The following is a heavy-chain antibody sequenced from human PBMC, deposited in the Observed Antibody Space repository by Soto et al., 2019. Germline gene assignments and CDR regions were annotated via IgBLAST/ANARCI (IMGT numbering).Heavy chain of an antibody. CDR3: ARGWFGDSTSFDY. Sequence: QVQLQQWGAGLLKPSETLSLTCAVYGGSFSGYYWSWIRQPPGKGLEWIGEINHSGSTNYNPSLKSRVTISVDTSKNQFSLKLSSVTAADTAVYYCARGWFGDSTSFDYWGQGTLVTVSS. CDR2: INHSGST. D-gene: IGHD3-10*01. J-gene: IGHJ4*02. V-gene: IGHV4-34*01. CDR1: GGSFSGYY.